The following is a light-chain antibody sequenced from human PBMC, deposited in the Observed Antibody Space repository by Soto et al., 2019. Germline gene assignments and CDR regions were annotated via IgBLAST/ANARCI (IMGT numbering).Light chain of an antibody. V-gene: IGLV2-11*01. Sequence: QSVLTQPRSVSGSPGQSVTISCTGTSSDVGGYNYVSWYQQYPGEAPKLMISDVSRRPSGVPDRFSGSKSGNTASLTISGLQAEDEADYYCCSYAGIYTNFVFGIGTTVTVL. J-gene: IGLJ1*01. CDR2: DVS. CDR1: SSDVGGYNY. CDR3: CSYAGIYTNFV.